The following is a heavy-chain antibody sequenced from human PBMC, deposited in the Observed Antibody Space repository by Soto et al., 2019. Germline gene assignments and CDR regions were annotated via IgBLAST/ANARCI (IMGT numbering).Heavy chain of an antibody. CDR2: ISYDGSNT. V-gene: IGHV3-30*04. Sequence: PGWSLRLSCESSAFAFIRNAMHWVRQAPGKGLEWVAVISYDGSNTYYADSVKGRFTISRDNSQNTLYLQMNSLRAADTAVYYCASSSTSRTYYFKYWGQGTLVTVSA. D-gene: IGHD2-2*01. CDR3: ASSSTSRTYYFKY. J-gene: IGHJ4*02. CDR1: AFAFIRNA.